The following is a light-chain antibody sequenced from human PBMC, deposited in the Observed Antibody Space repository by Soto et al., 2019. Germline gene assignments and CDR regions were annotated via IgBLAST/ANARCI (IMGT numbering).Light chain of an antibody. Sequence: DIFMTQSPASLTVSLCERATINFKSSHILLFPSNRKNHLAWYQQKPGQPPRLVIYWASTRESGVPDRFSGSGSGTDFTLTISSLQAEDVAVYYCYQYFSTPLTFGGGTKVDIK. CDR3: YQYFSTPLT. CDR1: HILLFPSNRKNH. V-gene: IGKV4-1*01. CDR2: WAS. J-gene: IGKJ4*01.